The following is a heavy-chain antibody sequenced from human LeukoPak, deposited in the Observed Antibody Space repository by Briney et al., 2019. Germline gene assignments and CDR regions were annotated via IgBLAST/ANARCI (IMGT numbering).Heavy chain of an antibody. CDR3: AKARLSTGWAYNDY. CDR2: IVGGGGTT. D-gene: IGHD6-19*01. Sequence: GGSLRLSGAASGFTFSGYAMSWVRQAPGKGLEWVSAIVGGGGTTFYADSVKGRFTISRDNSKNTVYLQMNSLRAEDTAVYFCAKARLSTGWAYNDYWGQGTLVTVSS. CDR1: GFTFSGYA. V-gene: IGHV3-23*01. J-gene: IGHJ4*02.